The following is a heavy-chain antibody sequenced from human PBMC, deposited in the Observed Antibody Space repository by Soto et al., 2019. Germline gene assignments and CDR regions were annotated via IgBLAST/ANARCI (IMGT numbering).Heavy chain of an antibody. J-gene: IGHJ4*02. CDR3: GGRKGGGATDY. CDR2: ISGSGGTT. Sequence: EMQLLESGGGLVQPGGSLRLSCAASGFTFSTYSMSWVRQAPGKGLEWVSVISGSGGTTYYADSVKGRFTISRDNSKNTLFLQMNSLRAEDTAVYCCGGRKGGGATDYWCQGTLVTVSS. V-gene: IGHV3-23*01. D-gene: IGHD3-16*01. CDR1: GFTFSTYS.